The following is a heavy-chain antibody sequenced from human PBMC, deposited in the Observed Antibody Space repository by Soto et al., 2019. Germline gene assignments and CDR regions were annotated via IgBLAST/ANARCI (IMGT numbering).Heavy chain of an antibody. J-gene: IGHJ4*02. V-gene: IGHV3-15*07. Sequence: EVQLVESGGGLVKPGGSLRLSCAASGFNFNYAWMNWVRQAPGKGLEWVGHIKSKSDGGTTDYAAPVKGRFTISRDDPRNMVYLQMNSLKIEDTAMYYCGSRHWGQGTLVTVSS. CDR3: GSRH. CDR2: IKSKSDGGTT. CDR1: GFNFNYAW.